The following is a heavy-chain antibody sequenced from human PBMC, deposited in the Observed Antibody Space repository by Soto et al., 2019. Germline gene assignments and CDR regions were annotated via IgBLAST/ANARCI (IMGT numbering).Heavy chain of an antibody. CDR1: GGTFSSYT. J-gene: IGHJ4*02. Sequence: QVQLVQSGAEVKKPGSSVKVSCKASGGTFSSYTISWVRQAPGQGLEWMGRNIPILGIANYAQKFQGRVTITGDKPTSTANMELSSLRSEDTAVYYCAMEYFSATSCYKDYWGQGTLVTVSS. D-gene: IGHD2-2*02. CDR3: AMEYFSATSCYKDY. CDR2: NIPILGIA. V-gene: IGHV1-69*02.